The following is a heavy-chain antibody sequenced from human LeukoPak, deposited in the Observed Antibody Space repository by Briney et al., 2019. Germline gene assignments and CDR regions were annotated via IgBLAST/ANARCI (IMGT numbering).Heavy chain of an antibody. J-gene: IGHJ5*02. CDR1: GGSISSHY. Sequence: SETLSLTCTVSGGSISSHYWTWIRQSAGKGLEWIGRINTSGSTNYNPSLRSRVTMSVNTSKNQFSLNLTSVTAADTAVYSCAREGGDPRWLDPWGQGTLVTVSS. V-gene: IGHV4-4*07. CDR3: AREGGDPRWLDP. D-gene: IGHD6-25*01. CDR2: INTSGST.